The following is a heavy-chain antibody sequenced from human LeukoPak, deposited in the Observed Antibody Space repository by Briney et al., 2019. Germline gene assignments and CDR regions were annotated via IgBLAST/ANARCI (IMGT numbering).Heavy chain of an antibody. CDR2: IWYDGSNK. D-gene: IGHD1-1*01. Sequence: PGRSLRLSCAASGFTFSSYGMHWVRHAPGKGLEWVAAIWYDGSNKYYADSVKGRFTISRDNSKNTLYLQMNGLRAEDTAVYYCAKAAGTYAYYFDYWGQGTLVTVSS. V-gene: IGHV3-33*06. CDR3: AKAAGTYAYYFDY. CDR1: GFTFSSYG. J-gene: IGHJ4*02.